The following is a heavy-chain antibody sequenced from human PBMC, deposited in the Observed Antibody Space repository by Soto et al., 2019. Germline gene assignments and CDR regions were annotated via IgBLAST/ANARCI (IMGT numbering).Heavy chain of an antibody. Sequence: QVQLVQSGAEEKKPGASVKVSCKASGYTFTSYAMHWVRQAPGQRLEWMGWINAGNGNTKYSQKFQGRVTITRDTSARTAYMELSSLRSEDTAVYYCARGPIVLVPAAIYWFDPWGQGTLVTVSS. V-gene: IGHV1-3*05. CDR3: ARGPIVLVPAAIYWFDP. J-gene: IGHJ5*02. D-gene: IGHD2-2*01. CDR1: GYTFTSYA. CDR2: INAGNGNT.